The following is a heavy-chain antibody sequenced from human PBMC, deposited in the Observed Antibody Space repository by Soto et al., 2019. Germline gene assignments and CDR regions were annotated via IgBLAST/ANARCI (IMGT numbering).Heavy chain of an antibody. D-gene: IGHD4-17*01. J-gene: IGHJ4*02. CDR3: AKRTSGTTWGESDY. V-gene: IGHV1-18*04. CDR1: GYIFSDYG. CDR2: ISGYSGNA. Sequence: QVQLVQSGAEVKKPGDSVKVSCKTSGYIFSDYGINWVRQAPGQGLEWMGWISGYSGNANLAQKFQGRVTMTTDKSTRTAYMELRRLRSDDTAVYYCAKRTSGTTWGESDYWGQGTLVTVSS.